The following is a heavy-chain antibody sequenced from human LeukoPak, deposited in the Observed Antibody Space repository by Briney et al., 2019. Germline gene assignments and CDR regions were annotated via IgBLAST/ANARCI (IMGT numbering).Heavy chain of an antibody. Sequence: PSETLSLTCTVSGGSISSGSYYWSWIRQPAGKVLEWIGRIYTSGSTNYNPSLKSRVTISVDTSKNQFSLKLSSVTAADTAVYYCARGGDYYDSEGWLRYWGQGTLVTVSS. CDR3: ARGGDYYDSEGWLRY. D-gene: IGHD3-22*01. CDR1: GGSISSGSYY. J-gene: IGHJ4*02. V-gene: IGHV4-61*02. CDR2: IYTSGST.